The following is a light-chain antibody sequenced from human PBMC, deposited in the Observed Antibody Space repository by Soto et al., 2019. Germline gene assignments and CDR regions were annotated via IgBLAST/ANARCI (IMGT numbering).Light chain of an antibody. CDR1: QRVLFQSNNENY. CDR3: QDHTNYPALT. CDR2: WAS. Sequence: IERTQSPVVLAVSLTKMATINRMSSQRVLFQSNNENYLAWHQQKPGQPPKLLIYWASTRESGVPDRFSGSGSGTDFTLTISSLQPDDFATHYCQDHTNYPALTFGGGTKV. J-gene: IGKJ4*01. V-gene: IGKV4-1*01.